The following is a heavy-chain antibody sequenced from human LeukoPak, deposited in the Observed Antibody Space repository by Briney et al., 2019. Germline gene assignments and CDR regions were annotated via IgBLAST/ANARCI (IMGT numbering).Heavy chain of an antibody. D-gene: IGHD2-2*01. J-gene: IGHJ6*02. Sequence: RSGGSLRLSCAASGFTVSSNYMSWVRQAPGKGLEWVSVIYSGGSTYYADSVKGRFTISRDNSKNTLYLQMNSLRAEDTAVYYCARVVVVVVPAAQHLNYYYYGMDVWGQGTTVTVSS. V-gene: IGHV3-53*01. CDR2: IYSGGST. CDR1: GFTVSSNY. CDR3: ARVVVVVVPAAQHLNYYYYGMDV.